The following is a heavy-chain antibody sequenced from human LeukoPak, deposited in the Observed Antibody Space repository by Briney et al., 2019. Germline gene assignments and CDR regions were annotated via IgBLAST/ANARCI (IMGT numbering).Heavy chain of an antibody. CDR2: ISSNGDNT. Sequence: GSLRLSCSASGFPFNTYAIHWVRRAPGKGLEYVAGISSNGDNTDFADSAKGRFTISRDNSKSTLFLQMNSLRAEDTAVYFCTRDSALLGVAFDLWGQGTVVTVSS. J-gene: IGHJ3*01. V-gene: IGHV3-64D*06. D-gene: IGHD2-15*01. CDR3: TRDSALLGVAFDL. CDR1: GFPFNTYA.